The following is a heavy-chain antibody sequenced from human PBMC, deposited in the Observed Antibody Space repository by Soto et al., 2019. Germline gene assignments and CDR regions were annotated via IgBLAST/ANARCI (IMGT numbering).Heavy chain of an antibody. V-gene: IGHV4-4*02. CDR3: ARQGYTGNRYFDY. J-gene: IGHJ4*02. CDR1: GGSISSSNW. Sequence: PSETLSLTCAVSGGSISSSNWWSWVRQPPGKGLEWIGEIYYSESTYYNPSLKSRVTISVDTSKSQFSLTLTSVTAADTAVYYCARQGYTGNRYFDYWGQGTLVTVSS. CDR2: IYYSEST. D-gene: IGHD6-13*01.